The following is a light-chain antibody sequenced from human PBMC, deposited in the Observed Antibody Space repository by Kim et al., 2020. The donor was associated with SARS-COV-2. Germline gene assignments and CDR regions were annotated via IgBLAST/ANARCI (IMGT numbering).Light chain of an antibody. V-gene: IGKV3-20*01. CDR2: GAS. Sequence: PGERAILACRASQSVSSSYLAWYQHKPGQSPRLLIHGASSRATGVPDRFRGGGSGTDFTLTITRLEPEDFAVYYCQQYGRSPTTFGQGTRLEIK. J-gene: IGKJ5*01. CDR1: QSVSSSY. CDR3: QQYGRSPTT.